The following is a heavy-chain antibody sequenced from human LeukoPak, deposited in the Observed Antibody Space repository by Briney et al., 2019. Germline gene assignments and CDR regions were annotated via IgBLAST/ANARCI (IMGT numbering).Heavy chain of an antibody. CDR3: ATSWGIVVVPAAHPFDY. V-gene: IGHV3-9*01. D-gene: IGHD2-2*01. CDR1: GFTFDDYA. Sequence: GGSLRLSCAASGFTFDDYAMHWVRQAPGKGLEWVSGISWNSGSIGYADSVKGRFTISRDNAKNSLYLQMNSLRAEDTALYYCATSWGIVVVPAAHPFDYWGQGTLVTVSS. J-gene: IGHJ4*02. CDR2: ISWNSGSI.